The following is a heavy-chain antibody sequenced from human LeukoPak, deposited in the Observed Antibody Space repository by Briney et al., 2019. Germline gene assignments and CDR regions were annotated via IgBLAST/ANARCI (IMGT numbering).Heavy chain of an antibody. CDR2: ISYDGSHK. CDR1: GFTFSGYG. D-gene: IGHD2-21*02. V-gene: IGHV3-30*18. CDR3: AKDSCGGDCYSFDY. Sequence: GRSLRLSCAASGFTFSGYGMHWVRQAPGRGLEWVAVISYDGSHKYYADSVKGRFTISRDSSKNTLYLQMNSLRAEDTAVYYCAKDSCGGDCYSFDYWGQGTLVTVSS. J-gene: IGHJ4*02.